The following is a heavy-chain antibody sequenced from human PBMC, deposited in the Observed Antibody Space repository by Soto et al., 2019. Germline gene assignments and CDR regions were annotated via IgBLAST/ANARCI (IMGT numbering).Heavy chain of an antibody. Sequence: QVQLQQWGAGLLKPSETLSLTCAVYGGSFSGYYWSWIRQPPGKGLEWIGEINHSGSTNYNPSLKSRGTISVDTSKNRFSLKLSSVTAADTAVYYCARRGYDYIWGSYRPKGYNWFDPWGQGTLVTVSS. D-gene: IGHD3-16*02. CDR3: ARRGYDYIWGSYRPKGYNWFDP. V-gene: IGHV4-34*01. CDR2: INHSGST. J-gene: IGHJ5*02. CDR1: GGSFSGYY.